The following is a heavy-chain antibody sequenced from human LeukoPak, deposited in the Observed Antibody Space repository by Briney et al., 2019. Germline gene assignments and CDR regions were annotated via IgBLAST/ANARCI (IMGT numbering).Heavy chain of an antibody. CDR3: ARMVRGVGIDY. D-gene: IGHD3-10*01. V-gene: IGHV4-59*01. CDR1: GGSISSYY. CDR2: IYYSGST. Sequence: PSETLSLTCSVSGGSISSYYWSWIRQPPGKGLEWIGYIYYSGSTNYNPSLQSRVTISVDTSKNQFSLKLTSVTAADTAVYYCARMVRGVGIDYWGQGTLVTVSS. J-gene: IGHJ4*02.